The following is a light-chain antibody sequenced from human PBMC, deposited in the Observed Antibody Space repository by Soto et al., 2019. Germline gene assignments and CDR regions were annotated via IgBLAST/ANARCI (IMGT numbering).Light chain of an antibody. CDR2: DVS. V-gene: IGLV2-14*01. Sequence: SVLTQPASVSGTTGQSITISCTGTSSDVGSYNYVSWYQQYPGKAPKLMIYDVSNRPSGVSYRFSGSKSGNTASLTISGLQAEDEADYDCSSYTTSSTHVVFGGGTKLTVL. CDR1: SSDVGSYNY. CDR3: SSYTTSSTHVV. J-gene: IGLJ2*01.